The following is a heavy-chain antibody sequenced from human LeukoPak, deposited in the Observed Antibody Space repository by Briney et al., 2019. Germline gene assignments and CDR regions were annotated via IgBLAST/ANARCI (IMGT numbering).Heavy chain of an antibody. CDR2: IIPIFGTA. D-gene: IGHD3-22*01. CDR1: GGTFSSYA. Sequence: SVKVSCKASGGTFSSYAISWVRQAPGQGLEWLGGIIPIFGTANYAQKFQGRVTITTDESTSTAYMELSSLRSEDTAVYYCARDRTTYYYDSSGWRFDYWGQGTLVTVSS. J-gene: IGHJ4*02. V-gene: IGHV1-69*05. CDR3: ARDRTTYYYDSSGWRFDY.